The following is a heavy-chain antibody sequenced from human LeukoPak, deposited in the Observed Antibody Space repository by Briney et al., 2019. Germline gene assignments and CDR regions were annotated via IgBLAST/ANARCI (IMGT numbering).Heavy chain of an antibody. V-gene: IGHV3-21*01. CDR2: ISSSSSYI. CDR1: GFTFSSYW. Sequence: GGSLRLSCAASGFTFSSYWMSWVRQAPGKGLEWVSSISSSSSYIYYADSVKGRFTISRDNAKNSLYLQMNSLRAEDTAVYYCARPYCSSTSCYRFWGFDYWGQGTLVTVSS. J-gene: IGHJ4*02. D-gene: IGHD2-2*02. CDR3: ARPYCSSTSCYRFWGFDY.